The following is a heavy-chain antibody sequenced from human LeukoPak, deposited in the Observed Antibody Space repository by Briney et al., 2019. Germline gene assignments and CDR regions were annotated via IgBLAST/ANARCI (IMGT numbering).Heavy chain of an antibody. J-gene: IGHJ4*02. CDR2: ITTSSSYM. D-gene: IGHD2-2*01. V-gene: IGHV3-21*01. Sequence: GGSLRLSCAASGFTFSAYNMNWVRRTPGKGLEWVSSITTSSSYMFYADSVKGRFTISRDNSKNTLYLQMNSLRAEDTAVYYCAKKHSRASRCSSTSCQATFDYWGQGTLVTVSS. CDR1: GFTFSAYN. CDR3: AKKHSRASRCSSTSCQATFDY.